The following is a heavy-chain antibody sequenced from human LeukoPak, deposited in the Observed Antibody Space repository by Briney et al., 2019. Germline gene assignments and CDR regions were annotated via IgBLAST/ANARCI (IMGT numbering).Heavy chain of an antibody. J-gene: IGHJ4*02. CDR3: ARETYDSLDY. Sequence: PSETLSLTCTVSGGSISNYYWNWIRQPPGKGLEWIGNIYHSGSTYYNPSLKSRVTVSVDTSKNQFSLKVRSVTAADTAVYYCARETYDSLDYWGQGTLVTVSS. CDR1: GGSISNYY. V-gene: IGHV4-59*04. CDR2: IYHSGST. D-gene: IGHD5-12*01.